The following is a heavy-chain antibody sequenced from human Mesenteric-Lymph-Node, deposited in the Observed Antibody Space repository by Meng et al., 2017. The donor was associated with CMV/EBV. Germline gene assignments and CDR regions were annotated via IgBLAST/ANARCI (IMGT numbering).Heavy chain of an antibody. CDR1: SSGGYH. D-gene: IGHD3-22*01. CDR3: AMTAYYYDSSGYADYYFDY. Sequence: SSGGYHCGWTRKHPGKSLEWIGEIYHSGSTNYNPSLKSRVTISVDKSKNQFSLKLSSVTAADTAVYYCAMTAYYYDSSGYADYYFDYWGQGTLVTVSS. CDR2: IYHSGST. J-gene: IGHJ4*02. V-gene: IGHV4-31*09.